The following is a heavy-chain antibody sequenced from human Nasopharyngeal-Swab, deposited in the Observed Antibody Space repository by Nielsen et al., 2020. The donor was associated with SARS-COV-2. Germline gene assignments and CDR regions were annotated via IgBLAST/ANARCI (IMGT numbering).Heavy chain of an antibody. V-gene: IGHV3-21*01. D-gene: IGHD2-2*01. CDR2: ISSSGSYM. J-gene: IGHJ4*02. Sequence: GESLKISCEGSGFTFSDYTMNWVRQAPGQGLEWVSSISSSGSYMYYTDSVKGRFTMSRDNAKNSLYLQMNSLRAEDTAVYYCASDSRYWGQGTLVTVSS. CDR3: ASDSRY. CDR1: GFTFSDYT.